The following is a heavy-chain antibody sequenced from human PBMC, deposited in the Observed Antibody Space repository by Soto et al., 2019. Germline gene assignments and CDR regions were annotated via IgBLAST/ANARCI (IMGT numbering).Heavy chain of an antibody. CDR3: ARVRDDYGSGNYYNRIDF. V-gene: IGHV1-69*01. CDR2: IIPLFGTP. D-gene: IGHD3-10*01. CDR1: GGIFSTYA. Sequence: QVQLVQSGAEVKKPGSSVKVSCTASGGIFSTYAISWLRQAPGQGLEWMGGIIPLFGTPNYAQRFQGRVTITADESTSTAYMELSRRRSEDTAVYYCARVRDDYGSGNYYNRIDFWGQGTLVTVSS. J-gene: IGHJ4*02.